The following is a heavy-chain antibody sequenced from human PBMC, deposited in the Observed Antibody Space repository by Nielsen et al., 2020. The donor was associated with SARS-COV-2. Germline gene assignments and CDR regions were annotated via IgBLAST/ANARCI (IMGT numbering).Heavy chain of an antibody. J-gene: IGHJ1*01. V-gene: IGHV4-4*02. CDR2: IYHSGST. D-gene: IGHD3-22*01. CDR3: ARVERVTMIVVVMQGYFQH. Sequence: WIRQPPGKGLEWIGEIYHSGSTNYNPSLKSRVTISVDTSKNQFSLKLSSVTAADTAVYYCARVERVTMIVVVMQGYFQHWGQGTLVTVSS.